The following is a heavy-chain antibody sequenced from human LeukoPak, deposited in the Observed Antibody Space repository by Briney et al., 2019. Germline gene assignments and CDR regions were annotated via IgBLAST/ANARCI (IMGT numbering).Heavy chain of an antibody. V-gene: IGHV3-NL1*01. D-gene: IGHD4-17*01. Sequence: GGSLRLSCAASGFAFSSYGMHWIRQAPGKGLQWVAVIYSGGSTFYADSVKGRFNISRDNSKNTLYLQMNSLRAEDTAVYYCARDLEWTTVTSAWGQGTLVTVSS. CDR3: ARDLEWTTVTSA. CDR2: IYSGGST. J-gene: IGHJ5*02. CDR1: GFAFSSYG.